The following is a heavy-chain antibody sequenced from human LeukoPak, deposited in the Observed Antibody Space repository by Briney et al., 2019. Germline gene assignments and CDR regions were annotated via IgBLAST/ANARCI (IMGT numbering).Heavy chain of an antibody. Sequence: GASVKASCKASGYTFNTYVINWVRQAPGQGLEWMGWINTNSGDPTYAQGFTGRFVFSLDTSVSTAYLQINSLKAEDTAVYYCARVSDGPFDSRGQGTLVTVSS. CDR2: INTNSGDP. J-gene: IGHJ4*02. CDR3: ARVSDGPFDS. CDR1: GYTFNTYV. D-gene: IGHD5-24*01. V-gene: IGHV7-4-1*02.